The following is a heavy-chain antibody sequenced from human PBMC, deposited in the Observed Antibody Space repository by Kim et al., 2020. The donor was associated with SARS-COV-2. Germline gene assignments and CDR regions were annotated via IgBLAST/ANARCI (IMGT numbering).Heavy chain of an antibody. V-gene: IGHV3-66*01. J-gene: IGHJ6*02. CDR3: AREAIVVVPAASTYGMDV. D-gene: IGHD2-2*01. Sequence: KVRFTISRDNSKNTLYLQMNSLRAEDTAVYYCAREAIVVVPAASTYGMDVWGQGTTVTVSS.